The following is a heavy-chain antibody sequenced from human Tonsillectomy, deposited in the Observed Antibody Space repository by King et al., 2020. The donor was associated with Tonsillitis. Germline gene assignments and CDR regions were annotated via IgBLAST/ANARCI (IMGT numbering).Heavy chain of an antibody. Sequence: VQLVESGGGVERPGGSLRLSCAASGFTFDDYGMSWVRQAPGKGLEWDSGINWNGGSTGYADSVKGRFTISRDNAKISLYLQMDSLRAEDTALYYCARQGTMVRGVITPYYYMDVWGKGTTVTVSS. V-gene: IGHV3-20*04. CDR3: ARQGTMVRGVITPYYYMDV. D-gene: IGHD3-10*01. J-gene: IGHJ6*03. CDR1: GFTFDDYG. CDR2: INWNGGST.